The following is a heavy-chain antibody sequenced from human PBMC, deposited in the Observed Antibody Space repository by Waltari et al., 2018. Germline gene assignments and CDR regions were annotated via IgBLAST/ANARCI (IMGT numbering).Heavy chain of an antibody. CDR1: GFTFSNYY. D-gene: IGHD3-16*01. CDR2: VSRSGAGT. J-gene: IGHJ4*02. V-gene: IGHV1-46*03. Sequence: QFQLVQSGAEVKKPGASVKVSCEASGFTFSNYYVHWVRQAPGQGLEWMALVSRSGAGTRYAEKFQGRVTLTRDTSTRTVYMDLSSLRSEDTAVYYCATFVSGSFTFPDYWGQGTLVTVSS. CDR3: ATFVSGSFTFPDY.